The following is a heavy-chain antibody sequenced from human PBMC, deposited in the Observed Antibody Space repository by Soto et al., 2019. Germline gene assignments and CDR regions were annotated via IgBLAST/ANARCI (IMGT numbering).Heavy chain of an antibody. D-gene: IGHD1-26*01. CDR1: GYTFTGYY. CDR3: ARNQIVGATSFDY. CDR2: INPNSGGT. J-gene: IGHJ4*02. V-gene: IGHV1-2*04. Sequence: ASVKVSCKASGYTFTGYYMHWVRQAPGQGLEWMGWINPNSGGTNYAQKFQGWVTMTRDTSINTAYMELSRLRSDDTAVYYCARNQIVGATSFDYWGQGTLVTVSS.